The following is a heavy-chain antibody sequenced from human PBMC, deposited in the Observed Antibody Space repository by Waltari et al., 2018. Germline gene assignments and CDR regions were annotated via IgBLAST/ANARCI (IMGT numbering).Heavy chain of an antibody. D-gene: IGHD3-22*01. J-gene: IGHJ4*02. V-gene: IGHV1-3*01. CDR3: ARDFDRAFDY. CDR1: GYTFPTYT. Sequence: QVQLVQSGAEVRKPGASVKVSCKASGYTFPTYTMHWVRQAPGQGLEWMGYINAVNGKTRYSPNFQDRVTFTSDTSAITAYMVLSSLKSEDTAVYYCARDFDRAFDYWGQGTLLTVSS. CDR2: INAVNGKT.